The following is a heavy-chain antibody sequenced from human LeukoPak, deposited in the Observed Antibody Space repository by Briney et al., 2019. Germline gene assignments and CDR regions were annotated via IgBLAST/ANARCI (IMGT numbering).Heavy chain of an antibody. V-gene: IGHV1-69*05. CDR3: ARALEAVGYYYMDV. D-gene: IGHD1-1*01. CDR1: GGTFSSYA. CDR2: IIPIFGTA. Sequence: SVKVSCKASGGTFSSYAISWVRQAPGQGLEWMGGIIPIFGTANYAQKFQGRVTITTDESTSTAYMELGSLRSEDTAVYCCARALEAVGYYYMDVWGKGTTVTVPS. J-gene: IGHJ6*03.